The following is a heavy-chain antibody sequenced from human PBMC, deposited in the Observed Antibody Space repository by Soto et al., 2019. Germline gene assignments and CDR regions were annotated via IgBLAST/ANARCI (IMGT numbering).Heavy chain of an antibody. Sequence: QVQLVESGGGVGKPGGSLRLSCAASGFTFSDYYMSWTRQAPGKGLEWVAYISGSSGNIYYADSVKGRFTISRDNATNSLYLQMNSLRADDTAVYYCARDRYSGSDAYMDVWGNGTTVTVSS. CDR3: ARDRYSGSDAYMDV. CDR2: ISGSSGNI. D-gene: IGHD5-12*01. CDR1: GFTFSDYY. V-gene: IGHV3-11*01. J-gene: IGHJ6*03.